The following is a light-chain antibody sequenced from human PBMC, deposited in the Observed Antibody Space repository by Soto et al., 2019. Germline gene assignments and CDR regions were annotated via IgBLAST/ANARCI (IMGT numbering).Light chain of an antibody. V-gene: IGLV8-61*01. CDR1: SDSVSASHF. J-gene: IGLJ2*01. CDR3: VLYMRSGISV. CDR2: NTN. Sequence: QTVVTQEPSFSVSPGGTVTLTCGLSSDSVSASHFPIWYQQTPGQAPRTLIYNTNTRSSGVPDRFSGSILGNRAALTITGAQADDESDYYCVLYMRSGISVFGGGTKLTVL.